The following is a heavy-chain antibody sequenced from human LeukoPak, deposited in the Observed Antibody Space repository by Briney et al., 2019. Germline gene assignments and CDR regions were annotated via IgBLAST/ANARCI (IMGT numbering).Heavy chain of an antibody. CDR1: DFTVSSNY. CDR3: AKVGGSYSLDYYYMDV. J-gene: IGHJ6*03. Sequence: GGSLRLSCAASDFTVSSNYLSWVRQAPGKGLEWVSIIYSGGSTYYADSVKGRFTISRDNSKNTLYLQMNSLRAEDTAVYYCAKVGGSYSLDYYYMDVWGKGTTVTVSS. CDR2: IYSGGST. V-gene: IGHV3-53*01. D-gene: IGHD1-26*01.